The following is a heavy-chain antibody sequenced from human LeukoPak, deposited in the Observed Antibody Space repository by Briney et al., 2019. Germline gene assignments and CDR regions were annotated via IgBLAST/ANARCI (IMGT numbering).Heavy chain of an antibody. J-gene: IGHJ4*02. CDR3: AKGIAVAFAYYFEY. CDR2: IRYDGDNK. V-gene: IGHV3-30*02. Sequence: PGGSLRLSCAASGFTFSNFGMHWVRQAPGKGLEWVAFIRYDGDNKHYADSVKGRFTISRDNSMDTLYLQMNSLRAEDTAMYYCAKGIAVAFAYYFEYWGQGPLVTVSS. D-gene: IGHD6-19*01. CDR1: GFTFSNFG.